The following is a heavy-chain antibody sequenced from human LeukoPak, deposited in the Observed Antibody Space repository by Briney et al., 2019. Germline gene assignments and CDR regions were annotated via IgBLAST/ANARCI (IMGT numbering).Heavy chain of an antibody. CDR3: AGGYSSGWSFDY. CDR2: IIPILGIA. Sequence: ASVKVSCKASGGTFSSYAISWVRQAPGQVLAWMGRIIPILGIANYAQKFQGRVTITADKSTSTAYMELSSLRSEDTAVYYCAGGYSSGWSFDYWGQGTLVTVSS. D-gene: IGHD6-19*01. J-gene: IGHJ4*02. V-gene: IGHV1-69*04. CDR1: GGTFSSYA.